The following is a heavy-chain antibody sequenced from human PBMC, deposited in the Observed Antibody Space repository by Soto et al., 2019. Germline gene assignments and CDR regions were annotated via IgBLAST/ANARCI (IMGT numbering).Heavy chain of an antibody. Sequence: KTSETLSLTCTVSGGSISSGDYYWSWIRQPPGKGLEWIGYIYYSGSTYYNPSLKSRVTISVDTSKNQFSLKLSSVTAADTAVYYCAGAPMYYYDSSGYYSYWGQGTLVTVSS. CDR3: AGAPMYYYDSSGYYSY. CDR1: GGSISSGDYY. D-gene: IGHD3-22*01. J-gene: IGHJ4*02. CDR2: IYYSGST. V-gene: IGHV4-30-4*01.